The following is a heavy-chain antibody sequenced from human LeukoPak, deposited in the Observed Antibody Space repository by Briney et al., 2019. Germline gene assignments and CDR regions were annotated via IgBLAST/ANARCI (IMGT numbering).Heavy chain of an antibody. J-gene: IGHJ4*01. CDR1: GFTFSSYG. CDR2: ISYDGSNK. D-gene: IGHD2-2*01. CDR3: AKDHRGYCSSTSCPYYFDY. V-gene: IGHV3-30*18. Sequence: GGSLRLSCAASGFTFSSYGMHWVRQAPGKGLEWVAVISYDGSNKYYADSVKGRFTISRDNSKNTLYLQMNSLRAEDTAVYYCAKDHRGYCSSTSCPYYFDYWGPGTLVTVSS.